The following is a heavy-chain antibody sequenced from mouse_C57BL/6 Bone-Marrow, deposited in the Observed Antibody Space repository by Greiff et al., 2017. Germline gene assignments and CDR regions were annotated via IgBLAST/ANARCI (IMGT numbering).Heavy chain of an antibody. CDR1: GYTFTSYW. V-gene: IGHV1-55*01. CDR3: ARTSITTVVEGAMDY. J-gene: IGHJ4*01. Sequence: QVQLQQPGAELVKPGASVKMSCKASGYTFTSYWITWVKQRPGQGLEWIGDTYPGSGSTNYNEKFKSKATLTVDTSSSTAYMQLSSLTSEDSAVYYCARTSITTVVEGAMDYWDQGTSVTVSS. CDR2: TYPGSGST. D-gene: IGHD1-1*01.